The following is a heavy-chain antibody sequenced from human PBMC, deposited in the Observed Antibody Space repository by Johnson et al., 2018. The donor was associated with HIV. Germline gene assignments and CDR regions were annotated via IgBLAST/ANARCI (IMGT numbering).Heavy chain of an antibody. CDR3: GRDGGEYGDDDGAFDI. CDR1: GFTFSSYG. D-gene: IGHD4-17*01. J-gene: IGHJ3*02. CDR2: IWYDGSDK. V-gene: IGHV3-33*01. Sequence: QVQLVESGGGVVQPGRSLRLSCAASGFTFSSYGMHWVRQAPGKGLEWVAVIWYDGSDKYYADSVKGRFTISRDNSKKTLYLQMNSLRAEDTAVYYCGRDGGEYGDDDGAFDIWGQGTMVTVAS.